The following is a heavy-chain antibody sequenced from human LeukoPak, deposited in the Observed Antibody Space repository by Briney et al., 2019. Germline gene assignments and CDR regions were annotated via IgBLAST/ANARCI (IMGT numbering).Heavy chain of an antibody. Sequence: GGSLRLSCAASGFTFSSYAMSWVRQAPGKGLEWVSAISASGDSTYYADSVKGRFTISRDNSKNTLYLQMNSLRAEDTAVYYCARDIDNGDYVVYWGQGTLVTVSS. CDR3: ARDIDNGDYVVY. V-gene: IGHV3-23*01. D-gene: IGHD4-17*01. CDR1: GFTFSSYA. J-gene: IGHJ4*02. CDR2: ISASGDST.